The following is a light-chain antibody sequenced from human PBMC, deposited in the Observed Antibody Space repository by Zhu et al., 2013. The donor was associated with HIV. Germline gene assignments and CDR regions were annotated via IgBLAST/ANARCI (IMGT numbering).Light chain of an antibody. J-gene: IGLJ3*02. Sequence: QSVLTQPPSASGTPGQRVTISCSGGSSNIGTHTVNWYQQLPGTAPKLLIYSNTQRPSGVPDRFSGSKSGTSASLAISGLQSEDEADYYCEVWDDNLKRVFGGGTGLTVL. V-gene: IGLV1-44*01. CDR1: SSNIGTHT. CDR2: SNT. CDR3: EVWDDNLKRV.